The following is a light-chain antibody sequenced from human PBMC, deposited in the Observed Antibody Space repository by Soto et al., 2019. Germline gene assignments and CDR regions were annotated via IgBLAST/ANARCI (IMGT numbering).Light chain of an antibody. J-gene: IGLJ3*02. CDR2: GNS. V-gene: IGLV1-40*01. CDR1: SSNIGAGYD. CDR3: QSYDSSLSGWV. Sequence: QSVLTQPPSVSGAPGQRVTISCTGCSSNIGAGYDVHWYQQLPGTAPKLLIYGNSNRPSGVPDRFSGSKSGTSASLAITGLQSEDEADSYCQSYDSSLSGWVFGGGTKLTVL.